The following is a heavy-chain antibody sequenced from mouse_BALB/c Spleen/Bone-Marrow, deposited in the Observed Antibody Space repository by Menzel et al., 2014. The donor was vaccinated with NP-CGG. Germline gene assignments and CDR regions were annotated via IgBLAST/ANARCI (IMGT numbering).Heavy chain of an antibody. Sequence: EVKEVESGGGLVQPGGSLKLSCAASGFTFSSYTMSWVRHTPEKRLEWVAYISNGGGSTSYPDTVKGRFTISRDNAKNTLYLQMSSLKSEDTAMYYCSRHVGNPYAMDYWGQGTSVTVSS. V-gene: IGHV5-12-2*01. CDR1: GFTFSSYT. CDR3: SRHVGNPYAMDY. D-gene: IGHD3-1*01. J-gene: IGHJ4*01. CDR2: ISNGGGST.